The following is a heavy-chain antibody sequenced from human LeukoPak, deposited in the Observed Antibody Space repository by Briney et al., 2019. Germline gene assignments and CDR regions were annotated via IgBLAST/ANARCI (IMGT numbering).Heavy chain of an antibody. V-gene: IGHV4-59*01. CDR1: GGSLNSFY. J-gene: IGHJ4*02. CDR3: ARAPLSYFDY. CDR2: IYYSGST. Sequence: SETLSLTCTVSGGSLNSFYWSWIRQPPGKGLEWIGNIYYSGSTNYNPSLKSRVTISVDTSKNQFSLKLTSVTAADTAVYYCARAPLSYFDYWGQGTLVTVSS.